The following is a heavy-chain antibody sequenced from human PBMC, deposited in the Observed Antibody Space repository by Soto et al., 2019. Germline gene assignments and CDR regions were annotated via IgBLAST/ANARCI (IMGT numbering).Heavy chain of an antibody. J-gene: IGHJ5*02. V-gene: IGHV1-8*01. D-gene: IGHD1-20*01. CDR1: GYMFSTYD. CDR3: ARDHRYNWNDEGWFDP. CDR2: LNPNSGNT. Sequence: QVQLVQSGAEVKKPGASVKVSCKASGYMFSTYDINWVRQAPGQGLAWMGWLNPNSGNTGYAQKFQRRVTMTRNTSINTAYMELSSLGSDDTAVYYCARDHRYNWNDEGWFDPWGQGTLVTVSS.